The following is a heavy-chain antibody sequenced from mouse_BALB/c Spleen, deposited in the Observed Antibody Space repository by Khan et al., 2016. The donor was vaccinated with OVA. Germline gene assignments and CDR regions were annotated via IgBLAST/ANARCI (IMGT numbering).Heavy chain of an antibody. Sequence: EVQLQESGPELMKPGTSVKISCKASGYSFTTYYIHWVMQSHGKSLEWIGYIDPFSGDTTFNQKFKGKATLTVDKSSSTAYIHLSNLTSEDSAIYYCTRHGYIAWFTYWGQGTLVTVSA. CDR1: GYSFTTYY. D-gene: IGHD2-2*01. CDR2: IDPFSGDT. CDR3: TRHGYIAWFTY. J-gene: IGHJ3*01. V-gene: IGHV1S135*01.